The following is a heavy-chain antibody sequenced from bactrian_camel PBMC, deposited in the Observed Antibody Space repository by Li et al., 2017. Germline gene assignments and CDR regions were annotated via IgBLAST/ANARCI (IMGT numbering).Heavy chain of an antibody. J-gene: IGHJ6*01. CDR1: QYSVSTNY. D-gene: IGHD2*01. V-gene: IGHV3S40*01. CDR2: VYSGVVNT. CDR3: VADPRPVLRLTADFGY. Sequence: VQLVESGGGSVQAGGSLRLSCAASQYSVSTNYMGWFRQFPGKDHEAVAAVYSGVVNTYYADSVKGRFIISLDKAKNTVFLQMNNLKPEDTAIYYCVADPRPVLRLTADFGYWGQGTQVTVS.